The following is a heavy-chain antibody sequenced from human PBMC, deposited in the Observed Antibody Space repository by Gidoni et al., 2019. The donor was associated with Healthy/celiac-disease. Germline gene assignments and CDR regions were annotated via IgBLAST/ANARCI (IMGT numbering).Heavy chain of an antibody. CDR1: GCSISSSSYY. CDR3: ARQSAREVATTDYYGMDV. Sequence: QLQLQESGPGLVKPSETLSLTCTVSGCSISSSSYYWGWIRQPPGKGLEWIGSIYYSGSTYYNPSLKSRVTISVDTSKNQFSLKLSSVTAADTAVYYCARQSAREVATTDYYGMDVWGQGTTVTVSS. D-gene: IGHD5-12*01. J-gene: IGHJ6*02. CDR2: IYYSGST. V-gene: IGHV4-39*01.